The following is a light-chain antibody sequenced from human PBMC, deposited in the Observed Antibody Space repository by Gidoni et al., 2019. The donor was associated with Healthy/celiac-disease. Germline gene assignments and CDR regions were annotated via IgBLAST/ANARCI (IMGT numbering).Light chain of an antibody. V-gene: IGKV1-39*01. CDR2: DAS. Sequence: DIQMTQSPSSLSASVGERVTITCRASQSISSYLNWYQQKPGKAPKLLIYDASSLQSGVPSRFSGSGSGTDFTLTISSLQPEDFATYYCQQSYSTPFTFGGGTKVEIK. CDR1: QSISSY. CDR3: QQSYSTPFT. J-gene: IGKJ4*01.